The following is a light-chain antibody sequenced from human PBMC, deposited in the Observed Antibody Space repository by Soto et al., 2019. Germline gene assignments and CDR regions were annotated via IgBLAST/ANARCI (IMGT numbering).Light chain of an antibody. V-gene: IGKV1-6*01. J-gene: IGKJ1*01. CDR2: AAS. CDR3: LQDYNYPWT. CDR1: QVIKNE. Sequence: AIQMTQSPSSLSAFVGDRVTITCRASQVIKNELGWYQQKPGKAPKLLIYAASSLQSGVQSRFSGSGSGTDFTLTISSLQPEDFASYYCLQDYNYPWTFGQGTKMEIK.